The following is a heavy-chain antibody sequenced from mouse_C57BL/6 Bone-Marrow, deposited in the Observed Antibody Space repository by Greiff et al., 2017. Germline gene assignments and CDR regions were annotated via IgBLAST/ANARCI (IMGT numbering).Heavy chain of an antibody. CDR1: GYTFSSYG. Sequence: EVQLVESGGDLVKPGGSLKISCAASGYTFSSYGMSWVRQTPDKRLEWVGTISSGGSYTYYPDSVKGRVTISRDNAKNTLYLQMSSVKSEDTAMYYCARRYDYDPFAYWGQGTLVTVSA. V-gene: IGHV5-6*01. CDR2: ISSGGSYT. J-gene: IGHJ3*01. D-gene: IGHD2-4*01. CDR3: ARRYDYDPFAY.